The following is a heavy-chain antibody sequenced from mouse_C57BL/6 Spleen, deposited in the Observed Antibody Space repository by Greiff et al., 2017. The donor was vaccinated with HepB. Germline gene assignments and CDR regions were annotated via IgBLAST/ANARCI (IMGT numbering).Heavy chain of an antibody. CDR2: IYPGDGDT. D-gene: IGHD4-1*01. V-gene: IGHV1-82*01. Sequence: VQLQQSGPELVKPGASVKISCKASGYAFSSSWMNWVKQRPGKGLEWIGRIYPGDGDTNYNGKFMGKATLTADKSSSTAYMQLSSLTSEDSAVYFCARGESGTWFAYWGQGTLVTVSA. CDR3: ARGESGTWFAY. CDR1: GYAFSSSW. J-gene: IGHJ3*01.